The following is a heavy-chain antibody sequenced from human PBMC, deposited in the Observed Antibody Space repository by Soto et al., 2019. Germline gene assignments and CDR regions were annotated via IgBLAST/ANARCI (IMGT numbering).Heavy chain of an antibody. CDR1: GGSISSSNW. V-gene: IGHV4-4*02. CDR3: ASGTTGTTVHNYYGMDV. Sequence: QVQLQESGPGLVKPSGTLSLTCAVSGGSISSSNWWSWVRQPPGKGLEWIGEIYHSGSTNYNPSLKRRVTISVXXSXNXXSLKLSSVPAADTAVYYCASGTTGTTVHNYYGMDVWGQGTTVTVSS. J-gene: IGHJ6*02. D-gene: IGHD1-1*01. CDR2: IYHSGST.